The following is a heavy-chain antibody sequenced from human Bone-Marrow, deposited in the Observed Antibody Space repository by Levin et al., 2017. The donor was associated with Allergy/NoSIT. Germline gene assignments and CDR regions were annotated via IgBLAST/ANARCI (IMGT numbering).Heavy chain of an antibody. J-gene: IGHJ6*02. CDR1: GFTFSSYV. D-gene: IGHD5-24*01. V-gene: IGHV3-30*04. CDR2: ISYDGSNK. Sequence: LSLTCAASGFTFSSYVMHWVRQAPGKGLEWMAIISYDGSNKYYADSVKGRFTESRDNSKNTLYLQMNRLRPEDTAVYYCARDRGGYSMGYGMDVWGQGTTVTVSS. CDR3: ARDRGGYSMGYGMDV.